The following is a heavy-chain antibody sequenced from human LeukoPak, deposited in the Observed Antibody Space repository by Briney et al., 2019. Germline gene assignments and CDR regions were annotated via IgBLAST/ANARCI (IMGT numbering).Heavy chain of an antibody. D-gene: IGHD3-10*01. Sequence: GGSLRLSCAASGFTFSDYYMSWIRQAPGKGLEWVSAISGSGGSTYYADSVKGRFTISRDNSKNTLYLQMNSLRAEDTAVYYCAKDRGSLLWFGESRLFDYWGQGTLVTVSS. CDR1: GFTFSDYY. J-gene: IGHJ4*02. V-gene: IGHV3-23*01. CDR2: ISGSGGST. CDR3: AKDRGSLLWFGESRLFDY.